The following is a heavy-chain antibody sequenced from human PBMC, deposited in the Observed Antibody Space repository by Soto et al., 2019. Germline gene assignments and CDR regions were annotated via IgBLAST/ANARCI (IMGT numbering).Heavy chain of an antibody. CDR1: GFTFSSYG. V-gene: IGHV3-30*18. Sequence: QVQLVESGGGVVQPGRSLRLSCAASGFTFSSYGMHWVRQAPGKGLEWVAVISYDGSNKYYADSVKGRFTISRDNSKNTLYQQMNSLRAEDTAVYYCAKGEYGGYSAFLGYWGQGTLVTVSS. CDR3: AKGEYGGYSAFLGY. D-gene: IGHD5-12*01. J-gene: IGHJ4*02. CDR2: ISYDGSNK.